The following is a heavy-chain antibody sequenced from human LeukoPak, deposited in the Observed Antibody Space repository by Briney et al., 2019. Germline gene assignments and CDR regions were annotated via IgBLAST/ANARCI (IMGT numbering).Heavy chain of an antibody. Sequence: GGSLRLSCEGSGFTFSSYSMIWVRQAPGKGLEWVSYISSSSSTIYYADSVKGRFTISRDNTKNSLYLLMDSLRDEDTAVYYCTRDRTYYDFWSGLSPTFQHWGQGTLVTVSS. D-gene: IGHD3-3*01. J-gene: IGHJ1*01. CDR2: ISSSSSTI. V-gene: IGHV3-48*02. CDR1: GFTFSSYS. CDR3: TRDRTYYDFWSGLSPTFQH.